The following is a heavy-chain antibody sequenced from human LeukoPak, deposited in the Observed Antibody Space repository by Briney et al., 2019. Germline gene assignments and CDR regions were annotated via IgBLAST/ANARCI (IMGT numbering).Heavy chain of an antibody. J-gene: IGHJ4*02. V-gene: IGHV3-23*01. Sequence: GGSLRLSCAASGFTFSNYPMSWVRQAPGKGLEWVSLITAGGGITYYADSVKGRFTISRDNAKNTLYLQMDSLTAEDTAVYYCVSRNYGSSPFDYWGQGTLVTVSS. D-gene: IGHD4-17*01. CDR2: ITAGGGIT. CDR1: GFTFSNYP. CDR3: VSRNYGSSPFDY.